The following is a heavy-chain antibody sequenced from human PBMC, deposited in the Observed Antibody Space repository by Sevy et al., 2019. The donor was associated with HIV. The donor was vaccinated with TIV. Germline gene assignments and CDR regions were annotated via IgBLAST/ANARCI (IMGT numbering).Heavy chain of an antibody. D-gene: IGHD2-21*02. J-gene: IGHJ6*03. CDR3: ARVKEVTSQSPYMDV. CDR2: ISGGASDI. V-gene: IGHV3-11*01. CDR1: GFTFSDYY. Sequence: GGSLRLSCRASGFTFSDYYVAWIRQAPGKGLEWVSYISGGASDIYCGDSVKGRFTISRDNARNALFLQMNSLRVDDTAVYFCARVKEVTSQSPYMDVWGNGTTVTVSS.